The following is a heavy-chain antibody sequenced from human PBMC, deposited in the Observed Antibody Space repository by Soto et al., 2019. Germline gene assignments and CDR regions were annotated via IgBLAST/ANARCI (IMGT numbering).Heavy chain of an antibody. CDR2: ISYDGSNK. V-gene: IGHV3-30*18. Sequence: GGSLRLSCAASGFTFSSYGMHWVRQAPGKGLEWVAVISYDGSNKYYADSVKGRFTISRDNSKNTLYLQMNSLRAEDTAVYYCAKDSVSSSWTDVFDYWGQGTLVTVSS. D-gene: IGHD6-13*01. CDR3: AKDSVSSSWTDVFDY. CDR1: GFTFSSYG. J-gene: IGHJ4*02.